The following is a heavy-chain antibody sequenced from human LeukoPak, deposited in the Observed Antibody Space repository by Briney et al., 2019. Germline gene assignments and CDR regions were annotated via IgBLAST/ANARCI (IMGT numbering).Heavy chain of an antibody. CDR1: GGPISNYY. Sequence: TETLSLTCSVSGGPISNYYWSWIRQPPGKGLEWIGYIHYSGITKYNPSVKSRVTISLDTSKNQFSLKLSSVAAADTAVYYCASSGNYYFTLDYWGQGTLVTVSS. J-gene: IGHJ4*02. CDR2: IHYSGIT. V-gene: IGHV4-59*08. CDR3: ASSGNYYFTLDY. D-gene: IGHD3-10*01.